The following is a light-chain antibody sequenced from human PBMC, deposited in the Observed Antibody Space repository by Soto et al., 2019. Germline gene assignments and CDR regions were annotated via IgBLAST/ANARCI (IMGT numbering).Light chain of an antibody. Sequence: SSELTQPPSVSVSPGQTASITCSGDKLGNKYACWYQQKPGQSPVLVIFQDSKRPSGIPERFSGSNSGNTATLTISGTQAMDEAAYYCQAWDTSTVVFGGGTKLTVL. J-gene: IGLJ2*01. V-gene: IGLV3-1*01. CDR1: KLGNKY. CDR3: QAWDTSTVV. CDR2: QDS.